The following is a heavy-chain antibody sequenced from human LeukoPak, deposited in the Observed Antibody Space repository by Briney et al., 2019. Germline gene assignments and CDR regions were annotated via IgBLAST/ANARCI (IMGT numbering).Heavy chain of an antibody. CDR2: LYSDGNT. CDR1: GFTVITND. Sequence: TGGSLRLSCAASGFTVITNDMTRVRQAPGKGLEWVSVLYSDGNTKYADSVQGRFTISRDNSKNTLHLEMNSLSPDDTAVYYCARGVEPLAANTLAYWGQGTLVTVSS. J-gene: IGHJ4*02. CDR3: ARGVEPLAANTLAY. D-gene: IGHD1-14*01. V-gene: IGHV3-53*01.